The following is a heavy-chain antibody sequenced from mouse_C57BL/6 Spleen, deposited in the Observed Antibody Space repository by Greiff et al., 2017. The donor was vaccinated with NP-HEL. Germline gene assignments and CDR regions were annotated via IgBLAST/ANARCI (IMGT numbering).Heavy chain of an antibody. Sequence: QVQLQQSGAELVKPGASVKLSCKASGYTFTSYWMHWVKQRPGQGLEWIGMIHPNSGSTNYNEKFKSKATLTVDKSSSTAYMQLSSLTSEDSAVYYCARSPYYYGSSYRGFDYWGQGTTLTVSS. CDR3: ARSPYYYGSSYRGFDY. CDR1: GYTFTSYW. J-gene: IGHJ2*01. D-gene: IGHD1-1*01. CDR2: IHPNSGST. V-gene: IGHV1-64*01.